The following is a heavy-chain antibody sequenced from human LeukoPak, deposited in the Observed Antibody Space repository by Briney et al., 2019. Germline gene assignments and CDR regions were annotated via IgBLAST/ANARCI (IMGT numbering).Heavy chain of an antibody. CDR1: GFTFSRYW. CDR3: ARAPSDVGGYYPEYFRH. Sequence: GGSLRLSCEASGFTFSRYWMHWVRQAPGKGLVWVSRIKSDGKTNYADSVKGRFTISRDNAKNTVSLQMDSLRAEDTGVYYCARAPSDVGGYYPEYFRHWGQGTLVTVSS. J-gene: IGHJ1*01. D-gene: IGHD3-22*01. V-gene: IGHV3-74*01. CDR2: IKSDGKT.